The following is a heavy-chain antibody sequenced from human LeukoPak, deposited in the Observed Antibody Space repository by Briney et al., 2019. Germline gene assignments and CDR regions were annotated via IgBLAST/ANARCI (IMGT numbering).Heavy chain of an antibody. D-gene: IGHD6-13*01. J-gene: IGHJ4*02. CDR3: ARLRIAAAGNNFDY. V-gene: IGHV4-39*01. Sequence: SETLSLTCTVSGGSISSSSYYWGWIRQPPGKGLEWIGSIYYSGSTYYNPSLKSRVTISVDTSKNQFSLKLSSVTAADTAVYYCARLRIAAAGNNFDYWGQGTLLTVSS. CDR1: GGSISSSSYY. CDR2: IYYSGST.